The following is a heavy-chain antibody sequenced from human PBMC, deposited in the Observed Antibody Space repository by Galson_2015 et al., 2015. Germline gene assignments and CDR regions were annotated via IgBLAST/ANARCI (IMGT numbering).Heavy chain of an antibody. J-gene: IGHJ5*02. Sequence: ATLSLACAVYGGSFSGYYWSWLRPPPGQGLEWIGEINHSGSTNYNPSLKSRVTISVDTSKNQFSLKLSSVTAADTAVYYCARGGPMVRGVIGFSNWFDPWGQGTLVTVSS. V-gene: IGHV4-34*01. D-gene: IGHD3-10*01. CDR1: GGSFSGYY. CDR2: INHSGST. CDR3: ARGGPMVRGVIGFSNWFDP.